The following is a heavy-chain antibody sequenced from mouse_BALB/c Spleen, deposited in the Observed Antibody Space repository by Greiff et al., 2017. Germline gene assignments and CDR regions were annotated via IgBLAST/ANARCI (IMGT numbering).Heavy chain of an antibody. D-gene: IGHD2-1*01. V-gene: IGHV1-63*02. CDR3: ASRPYGNYGGWFAY. CDR2: IYPGGGYT. CDR1: GYTFTNYW. J-gene: IGHJ3*01. Sequence: VQLKESGAELVRPGTSVKISCKASGYTFTNYWLGWVKQRPGHGLEWIGDIYPGGGYTNYNEKFKGKATLTADTSSSTAYMQLSSLTSEDSAVYFCASRPYGNYGGWFAYWGQGTLVTVSA.